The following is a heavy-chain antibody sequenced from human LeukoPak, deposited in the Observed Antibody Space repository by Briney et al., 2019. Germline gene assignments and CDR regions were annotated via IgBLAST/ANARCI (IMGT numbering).Heavy chain of an antibody. V-gene: IGHV3-30-3*01. D-gene: IGHD5/OR15-5a*01. Sequence: GGSPRLSCAASGFTFSSYAMHWVRQAPGKGLEWVAVISYDGSNKYYADSVKGRFTISRDNSKNTLYLQMNSLRAEDTAVYYCARFYDGLDYWGQGTLVTVSS. CDR1: GFTFSSYA. CDR2: ISYDGSNK. CDR3: ARFYDGLDY. J-gene: IGHJ4*02.